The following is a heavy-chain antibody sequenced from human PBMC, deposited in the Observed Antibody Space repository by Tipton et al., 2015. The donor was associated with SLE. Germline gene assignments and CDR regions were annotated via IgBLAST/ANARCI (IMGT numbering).Heavy chain of an antibody. CDR3: VKGLGDEGYDILTGYYQFAY. Sequence: LSLTCAASGFTFSDYYMIWIRQAPGKGLEWVSYISSSGSTMYYADSVKGRFTISRDNSKNTLYLHMSGLGAEDTAVYYCVKGLGDEGYDILTGYYQFAYWGQGTLVTVSS. D-gene: IGHD3-9*01. J-gene: IGHJ4*02. CDR1: GFTFSDYY. CDR2: ISSSGSTM. V-gene: IGHV3-11*01.